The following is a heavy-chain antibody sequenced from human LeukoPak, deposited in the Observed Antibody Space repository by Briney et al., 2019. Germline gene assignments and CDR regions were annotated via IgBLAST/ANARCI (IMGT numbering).Heavy chain of an antibody. J-gene: IGHJ4*02. D-gene: IGHD3-9*01. CDR3: ARDLSASSDVLVGSYYFDS. CDR2: IRSRSKYF. CDR1: GVTFSSYP. V-gene: IGHV3-21*01. Sequence: GGSLRLSCAASGVTFSSYPMTWVRRAPGKGLEWVSSIRSRSKYFYYTESLKGRISISRDNARNSLYLQMNSLRVEDTAVYYCARDLSASSDVLVGSYYFDSWGQGTVVTVSS.